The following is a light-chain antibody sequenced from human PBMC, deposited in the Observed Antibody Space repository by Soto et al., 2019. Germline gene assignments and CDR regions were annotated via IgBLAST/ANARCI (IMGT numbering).Light chain of an antibody. CDR1: QSVSSN. CDR3: QQYNNWPPWT. V-gene: IGKV3-15*01. J-gene: IGKJ1*01. CDR2: GAS. Sequence: EIVMTQSPATLSVSPGERATLSCRASQSVSSNLAWYQQKPGQAPRLLIYGASTRATGIPARFSGSGSGTEVTLTISSLQSEDFAFYYCQQYNNWPPWTFGQGTKVEIK.